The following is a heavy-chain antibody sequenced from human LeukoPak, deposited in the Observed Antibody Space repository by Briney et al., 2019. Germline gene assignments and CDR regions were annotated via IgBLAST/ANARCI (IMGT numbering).Heavy chain of an antibody. D-gene: IGHD4/OR15-4a*01. Sequence: ASVKVSCKASGYTFTGYYMHWVRQAPGQGLEWMGIINPSGGSTSYAQKFQGRVTMTRDMSTSTVYMELSSLRSEDAAVYYCARDRVPRDAFEIWGQGTMVTVSS. CDR1: GYTFTGYY. V-gene: IGHV1-46*01. J-gene: IGHJ3*02. CDR2: INPSGGST. CDR3: ARDRVPRDAFEI.